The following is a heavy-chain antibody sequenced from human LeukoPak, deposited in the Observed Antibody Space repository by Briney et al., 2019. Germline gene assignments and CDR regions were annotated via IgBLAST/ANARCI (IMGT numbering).Heavy chain of an antibody. D-gene: IGHD1-26*01. Sequence: SETLSLTCAVYGGSFSGYFWNWIRQTPGKGLEWIGEMSYSGSPNYNPSLKSRVTISVDRSKNQFSLKLRNVTAADTAVYYCARRPWVGAADYWGQGSRVTVSS. V-gene: IGHV4-34*01. CDR2: MSYSGSP. CDR1: GGSFSGYF. CDR3: ARRPWVGAADY. J-gene: IGHJ4*02.